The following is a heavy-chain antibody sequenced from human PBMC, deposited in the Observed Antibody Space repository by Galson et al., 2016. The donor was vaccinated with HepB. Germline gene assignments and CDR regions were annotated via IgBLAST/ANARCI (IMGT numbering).Heavy chain of an antibody. CDR1: GGTFSRYA. V-gene: IGHV1-69*13. Sequence: SVKVSCKASGGTFSRYAISWVRQAPGQGLEWMGGIIPIFGTANYAQKFQGRVTITADEPTNTVQIKLSSLRSEDTAVYYCAGERGGDVHLYYFNSWGQGTLVTVSS. J-gene: IGHJ4*02. CDR3: AGERGGDVHLYYFNS. CDR2: IIPIFGTA. D-gene: IGHD1-1*01.